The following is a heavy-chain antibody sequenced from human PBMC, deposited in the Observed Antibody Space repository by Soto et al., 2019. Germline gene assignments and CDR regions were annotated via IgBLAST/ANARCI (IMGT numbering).Heavy chain of an antibody. CDR3: ASVTFGGIVLAH. CDR2: IYFNGNT. D-gene: IGHD3-16*01. Sequence: PSETLSFTCTVSAASFSKYYWTWIRQPPGKGLEWIGYIYFNGNTKYNPSLEGRLTISIDTSKKEFSLKLTSVTAADAAVYYCASVTFGGIVLAHWGQGTLVTVSS. CDR1: AASFSKYY. V-gene: IGHV4-59*01. J-gene: IGHJ4*01.